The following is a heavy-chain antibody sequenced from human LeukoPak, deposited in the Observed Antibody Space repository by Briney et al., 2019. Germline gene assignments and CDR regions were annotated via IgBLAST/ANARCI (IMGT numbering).Heavy chain of an antibody. D-gene: IGHD3-10*01. CDR3: ARRLGGSGSYYY. J-gene: IGHJ4*02. Sequence: PSETLSLACSVSGGSISSSIYYWGWIRQPPGKGLEWIGSIYYSGTTYYNPSIKSRVTISVDTSKNQFSLKLRSVTAADTAVYYCARRLGGSGSYYYWGQGTLVTVSS. V-gene: IGHV4-39*01. CDR2: IYYSGTT. CDR1: GGSISSSIYY.